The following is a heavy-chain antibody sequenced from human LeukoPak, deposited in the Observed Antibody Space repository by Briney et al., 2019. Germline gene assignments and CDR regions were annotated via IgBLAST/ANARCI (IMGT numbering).Heavy chain of an antibody. J-gene: IGHJ4*02. V-gene: IGHV3-15*01. D-gene: IGHD5-18*01. CDR1: GLTFSNAW. CDR2: IKSKTDGGTT. CDR3: THSGYSYALDYFDY. Sequence: GGSLRLSCAASGLTFSNAWMSWVRQAPGKGLEWVGRIKSKTDGGTTDYAAPVKGRFTISRDDSKNTLYLQMNSLKTEDTAVYYCTHSGYSYALDYFDYWGQGTLVTVSS.